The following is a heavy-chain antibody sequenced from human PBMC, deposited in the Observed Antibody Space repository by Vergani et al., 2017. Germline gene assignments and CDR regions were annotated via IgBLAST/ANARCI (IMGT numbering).Heavy chain of an antibody. Sequence: EVQLVESGGGLVQPGGSLRLSCAASGFTFTSHSMNWVRQAPGKGLEWVSSISSSSRYIYYSDAVKGRFTISRDNAKNSLFLQMNSLRAEDTAVYYCAREESSTSYCNDYWGQGTLVTVSS. CDR1: GFTFTSHS. CDR2: ISSSSRYI. CDR3: AREESSTSYCNDY. J-gene: IGHJ4*02. V-gene: IGHV3-21*06. D-gene: IGHD2-2*01.